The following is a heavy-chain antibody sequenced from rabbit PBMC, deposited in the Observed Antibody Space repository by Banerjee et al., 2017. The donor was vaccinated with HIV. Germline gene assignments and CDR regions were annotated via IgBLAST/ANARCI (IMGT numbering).Heavy chain of an antibody. V-gene: IGHV1S7*01. J-gene: IGHJ4*01. D-gene: IGHD1-1*01. CDR2: IDPVFGAT. CDR3: VRGASSSGYYSL. CDR1: GFDFTSDY. Sequence: HLVESGGGLVQPGGSLKLSCKASGFDFTSDYMSWVRQAPGKGLEWIGYIDPVFGATYYATWVNGRFTISSHNAQNTLYLQLNSLTAADTATYFCVRGASSSGYYSLWGQGTLVTVS.